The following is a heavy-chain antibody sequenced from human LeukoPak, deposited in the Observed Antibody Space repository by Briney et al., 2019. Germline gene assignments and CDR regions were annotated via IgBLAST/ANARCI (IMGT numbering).Heavy chain of an antibody. CDR2: IIPIFGKA. CDR3: ARGYSYGPPDY. D-gene: IGHD5-18*01. CDR1: GGTFSSYA. Sequence: ASVKVSCKASGGTFSSYAISWVRQAPGQGLEWMGRIIPIFGKANYAQKFQGRVTITADKSTSTAYMELSSLRSEDTAVYYCARGYSYGPPDYWGQGTLVTVSS. J-gene: IGHJ4*02. V-gene: IGHV1-69*04.